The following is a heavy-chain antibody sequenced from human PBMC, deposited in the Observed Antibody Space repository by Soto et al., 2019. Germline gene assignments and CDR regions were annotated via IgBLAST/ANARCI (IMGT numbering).Heavy chain of an antibody. V-gene: IGHV5-51*01. CDR3: ARKYSGSYYDYFDY. CDR1: GYKFTSYW. Sequence: HGESLKISCKGSGYKFTSYWIGWVRQMPGKGLEWMGFIYPGDSDTRYSPSFQGQVTISADKSISTAYLQWSSLKASDTAMYYWARKYSGSYYDYFDYWGQGTMVTVSS. D-gene: IGHD1-26*01. J-gene: IGHJ4*02. CDR2: IYPGDSDT.